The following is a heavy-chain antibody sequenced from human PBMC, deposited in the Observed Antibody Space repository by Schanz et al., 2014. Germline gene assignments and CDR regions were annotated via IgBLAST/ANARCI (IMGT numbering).Heavy chain of an antibody. D-gene: IGHD5-12*01. J-gene: IGHJ4*02. CDR2: ISWDGGST. Sequence: VQLVESGGGVVQPGRSLRLSCAASGFVFRGYVMHWVRQAPGKGLEWVSLISWDGGSTYYADSVKGRFTISRDNSKNSLYLQMNSLRTEDTALYYCAKGGAGIVATPFDYWGQGTLVTVSS. CDR1: GFVFRGYV. V-gene: IGHV3-43*01. CDR3: AKGGAGIVATPFDY.